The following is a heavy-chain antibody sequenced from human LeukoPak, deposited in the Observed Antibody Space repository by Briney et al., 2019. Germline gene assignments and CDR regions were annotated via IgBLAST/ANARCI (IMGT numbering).Heavy chain of an antibody. Sequence: GGSLRLSCVASGLIFSDAWMNWVRQAPGKGLERVGRIKSKVDGGTVDYAAPVKGRFTISRDDSKSTLYLQLNSLKTEDSAVYYCTKDPPLTGGVYSAYWGQGTLVTVSS. CDR1: GLIFSDAW. J-gene: IGHJ4*02. V-gene: IGHV3-15*07. D-gene: IGHD7-27*01. CDR3: TKDPPLTGGVYSAY. CDR2: IKSKVDGGTV.